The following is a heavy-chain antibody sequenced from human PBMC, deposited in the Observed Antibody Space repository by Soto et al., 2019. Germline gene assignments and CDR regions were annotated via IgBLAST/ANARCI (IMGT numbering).Heavy chain of an antibody. CDR3: AREDRGYSYGYGYYYYYGMDV. CDR2: ISYDGSNK. CDR1: GFTFSSYA. J-gene: IGHJ6*02. D-gene: IGHD5-18*01. Sequence: GGSLRLSCAASGFTFSSYAMHWVRQAPGKGLEWVAVISYDGSNKYYADSVKGRFTISRDNSKNTLYLQMNSLRAEDTAVYYCAREDRGYSYGYGYYYYYGMDVWGQGTTVTVSS. V-gene: IGHV3-30-3*01.